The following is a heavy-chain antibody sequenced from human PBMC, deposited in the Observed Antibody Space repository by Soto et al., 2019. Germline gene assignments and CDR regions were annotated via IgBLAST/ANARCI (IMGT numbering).Heavy chain of an antibody. V-gene: IGHV4-31*03. J-gene: IGHJ4*02. D-gene: IGHD4-17*01. CDR2: IYYTGST. CDR3: ARVPYGDPFDY. Sequence: SETLSLTCTVSGDSISSGGYYWSWIRQHPGKGLEWIGYIYYTGSTHYNPSLKSRVNISVDTSKNQFSLKLSSVTAADTAVYYCARVPYGDPFDYWSQGTLVTVSS. CDR1: GDSISSGGYY.